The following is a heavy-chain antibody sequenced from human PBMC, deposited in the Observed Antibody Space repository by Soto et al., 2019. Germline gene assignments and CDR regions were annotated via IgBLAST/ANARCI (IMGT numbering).Heavy chain of an antibody. V-gene: IGHV4-4*03. J-gene: IGHJ4*02. D-gene: IGHD3-10*01. CDR1: GDSISSSIW. Sequence: QVQLQESGPGLVKPPGTLSLTCAVSGDSISSSIWWSWVRLPPGKGLEWIGEIYHSVTTNYNPSLKSRVTISVDTSKNQFSLKMSSLTAADTAVYYCSRRGDGSGSLDYWGQGTLVTVFS. CDR2: IYHSVTT. CDR3: SRRGDGSGSLDY.